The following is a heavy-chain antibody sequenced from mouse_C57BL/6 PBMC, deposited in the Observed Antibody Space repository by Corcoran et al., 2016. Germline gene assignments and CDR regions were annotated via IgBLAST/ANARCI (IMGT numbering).Heavy chain of an antibody. J-gene: IGHJ3*01. CDR3: VPYGNSFAY. CDR1: GYTFTEYP. Sequence: QIQLVQSGPELKKPGETVKISCKASGYTFTEYPMHWVKQAPGKGFKWMGMIYTDTGEPTYAEEFKGRFAFYLENSASTSFLQIKNLKNEDKATYFCVPYGNSFAYGGQGTLVTVSA. D-gene: IGHD2-1*01. CDR2: IYTDTGEP. V-gene: IGHV9-1*01.